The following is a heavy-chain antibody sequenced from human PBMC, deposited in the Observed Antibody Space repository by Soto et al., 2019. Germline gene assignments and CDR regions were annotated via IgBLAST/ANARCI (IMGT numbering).Heavy chain of an antibody. J-gene: IGHJ4*02. D-gene: IGHD3-3*01. CDR1: GFTFISYA. Sequence: EVQLLESGGGLVQPGGSLRLSCAASGFTFISYAMSWVRQAPGKGLEWVSAISGSGGSTYYADSVKGRFTIARDNSKNTLYLQMNSLRAEDTAVYYCAKGGIRFLEWLSLHWGQGTLVTVSS. V-gene: IGHV3-23*01. CDR2: ISGSGGST. CDR3: AKGGIRFLEWLSLH.